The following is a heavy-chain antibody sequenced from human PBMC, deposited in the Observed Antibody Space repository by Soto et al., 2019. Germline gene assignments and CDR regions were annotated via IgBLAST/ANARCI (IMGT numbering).Heavy chain of an antibody. Sequence: QVQLVQSGAEVKKPGASVKVSCKASGYPFTSYAMQWVRQAPGERREWMGWINAGNGNTKYSQKFQGRGTITRDTSASTDYMELSSLRSEDTAVYVCARGPPAIVKFDPWGQGTLVIVSS. CDR1: GYPFTSYA. D-gene: IGHD2-2*01. CDR2: INAGNGNT. CDR3: ARGPPAIVKFDP. V-gene: IGHV1-3*01. J-gene: IGHJ5*02.